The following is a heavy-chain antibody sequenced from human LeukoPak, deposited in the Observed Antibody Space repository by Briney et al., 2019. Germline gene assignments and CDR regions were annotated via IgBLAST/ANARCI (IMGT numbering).Heavy chain of an antibody. CDR2: IKSETDGGTT. CDR3: ATLYSGYGY. CDR1: GFTLSNAW. V-gene: IGHV3-15*01. Sequence: PGGSLRLSCAASGFTLSNAWMSWVRQAPGKGLEWVGRIKSETDGGTTDYAAPVKGRFTISRDDSKNTLYLQMNSLKTEDTAVYYCATLYSGYGYWGQGTLVTVSS. J-gene: IGHJ4*02. D-gene: IGHD3-22*01.